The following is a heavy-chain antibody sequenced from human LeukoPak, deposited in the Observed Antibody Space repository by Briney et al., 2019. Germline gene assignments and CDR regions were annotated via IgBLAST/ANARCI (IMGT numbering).Heavy chain of an antibody. CDR3: ARDVGGVDY. Sequence: GASVKVSCKASGYTFTSNYIHWVRQAPGQGLEWMGIINPSGGSTRYAQKFQGRVTMTRDTSTSTVYMELSSLRSEDTAVYYCARDVGGVDYWGQGTLVTVSS. J-gene: IGHJ4*02. CDR1: GYTFTSNY. CDR2: INPSGGST. D-gene: IGHD2-15*01. V-gene: IGHV1-46*01.